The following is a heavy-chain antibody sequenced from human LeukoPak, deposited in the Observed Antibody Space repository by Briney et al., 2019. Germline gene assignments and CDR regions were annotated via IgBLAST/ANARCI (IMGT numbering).Heavy chain of an antibody. CDR1: GFTFDDYA. Sequence: PGGSLRLSCAASGFTFDDYAMHWVRQAPGKGLEWVSGISWNSGSIGYADSVKGRFTISRDNAKNSLYLQMNSLRAEDTALYYCAKDMGYGGYYGMDVWGQGTTVTVSS. CDR3: AKDMGYGGYYGMDV. CDR2: ISWNSGSI. D-gene: IGHD4-23*01. V-gene: IGHV3-9*01. J-gene: IGHJ6*02.